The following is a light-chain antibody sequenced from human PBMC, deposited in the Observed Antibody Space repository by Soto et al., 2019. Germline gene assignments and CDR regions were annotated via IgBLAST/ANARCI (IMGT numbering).Light chain of an antibody. CDR3: QTWGTGILGV. J-gene: IGLJ2*01. V-gene: IGLV4-69*01. Sequence: QSVLTQSPSASASLGASVKLTCTLSSGLSSYAIAWHQQQPEKGPRYLMKLNSDGSHSKGDGIPDRFSGSSSGAERYLTISSLQSEDEADYYCQTWGTGILGVFGGGTKLTVL. CDR1: SGLSSYA. CDR2: LNSDGSH.